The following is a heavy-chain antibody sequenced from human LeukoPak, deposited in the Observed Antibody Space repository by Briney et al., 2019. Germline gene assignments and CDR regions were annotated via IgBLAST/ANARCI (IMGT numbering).Heavy chain of an antibody. D-gene: IGHD3-22*01. CDR2: ISSSSSYI. J-gene: IGHJ3*02. Sequence: GSLRLSCAASGFTFSSYSMNWVRQAPGKGLEWVSSISSSSSYIYYADSVKGRFTISRDNAKNSLYLQMNSLRAEDTAVYYCARPKAAGYYYDSSGYDAFDIWGQGTMVTVSS. V-gene: IGHV3-21*01. CDR1: GFTFSSYS. CDR3: ARPKAAGYYYDSSGYDAFDI.